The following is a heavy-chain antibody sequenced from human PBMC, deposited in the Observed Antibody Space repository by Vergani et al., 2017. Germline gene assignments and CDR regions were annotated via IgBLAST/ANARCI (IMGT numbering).Heavy chain of an antibody. D-gene: IGHD5/OR15-5a*01. V-gene: IGHV4-38-2*01. CDR3: ARDVVSTTPLHGMYV. Sequence: QVQLQESGPGLVKPSETLSLTCAVVGFSIRSGYYWGWIRQPPGKGLEWIGSAHRSGTTYYNPSLKSRVTMPIDMSKNQISLKLSSVTAADTAIYYCARDVVSTTPLHGMYVWGQGTAVTVSS. CDR2: AHRSGTT. CDR1: GFSIRSGYY. J-gene: IGHJ6*02.